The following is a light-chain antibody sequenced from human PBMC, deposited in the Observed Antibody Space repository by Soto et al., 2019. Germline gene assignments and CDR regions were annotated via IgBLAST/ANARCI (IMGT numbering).Light chain of an antibody. J-gene: IGLJ3*02. Sequence: QSGLTQPPSVSAAPGQKVTISCSGSSSNIGTNYVSWYQHLPGTSPKLLIYDNDKRPSGIPDRFSGSKSGTSATLGITGLQTGDEADYYCATWQSSLTGGWVFGGGTKLTVL. V-gene: IGLV1-51*01. CDR1: SSNIGTNY. CDR3: ATWQSSLTGGWV. CDR2: DND.